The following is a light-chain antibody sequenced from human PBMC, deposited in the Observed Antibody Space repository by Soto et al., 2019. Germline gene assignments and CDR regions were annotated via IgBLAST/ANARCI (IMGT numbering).Light chain of an antibody. V-gene: IGKV3-20*01. J-gene: IGKJ2*01. CDR1: QSVTSSC. CDR3: QQYGSSPPMYT. CDR2: TTS. Sequence: EIVLTQSPGTLSLSPGERATLSCTASQSVTSSCLAWYQRRPGRAPRLLIHTTSIRATDIPDRFSGSGSGTDLTLTISRLEPEDFAVYYCQQYGSSPPMYTFGQGTKLEIK.